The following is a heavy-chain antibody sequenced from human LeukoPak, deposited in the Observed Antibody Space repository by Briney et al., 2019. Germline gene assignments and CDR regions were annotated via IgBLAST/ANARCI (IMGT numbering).Heavy chain of an antibody. CDR3: ARVYYDFWSGYLYYYYYYMDV. Sequence: GSSVKVSCKASGGTFSSYAISWVRQAPGQGLEWMGGIIPIFGTANYAQKLQGRVTMTTDTSTSTAYMELRSLRSDDTAVYYCARVYYDFWSGYLYYYYYYMDVWGKGTTVTVSS. V-gene: IGHV1-69*05. CDR2: IIPIFGTA. D-gene: IGHD3-3*01. CDR1: GGTFSSYA. J-gene: IGHJ6*03.